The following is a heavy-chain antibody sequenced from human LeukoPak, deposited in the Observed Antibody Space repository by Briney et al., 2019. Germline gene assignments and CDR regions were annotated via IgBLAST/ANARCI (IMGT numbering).Heavy chain of an antibody. V-gene: IGHV3-11*01. CDR1: GFTFSDYY. Sequence: GGSLRLSCAASGFTFSDYYMSSIRQAPRKGLEWVSYISSSGSTIYYADSVKGRFTISRDKAKNSLYLQMNSLRAEDTAVYYCARVEGLSQWELEAIDYWGQGTLVTVSS. CDR2: ISSSGSTI. D-gene: IGHD1-26*01. J-gene: IGHJ4*02. CDR3: ARVEGLSQWELEAIDY.